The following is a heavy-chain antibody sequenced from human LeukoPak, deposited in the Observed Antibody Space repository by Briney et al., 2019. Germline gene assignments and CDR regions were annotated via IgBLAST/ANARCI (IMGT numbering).Heavy chain of an antibody. D-gene: IGHD2-2*01. CDR2: IRYDGSNK. CDR1: GFTFSSYG. J-gene: IGHJ4*02. CDR3: AKDRGYCSSTSCQNHDY. Sequence: GGSLRLSCAASGFTFSSYGMHWVRQAPGKGLEWVAVIRYDGSNKYYADSVKGRFTISRDNSKNTLYLQMNSLRAEDTAVYYCAKDRGYCSSTSCQNHDYWGQGTLVTVSS. V-gene: IGHV3-30*02.